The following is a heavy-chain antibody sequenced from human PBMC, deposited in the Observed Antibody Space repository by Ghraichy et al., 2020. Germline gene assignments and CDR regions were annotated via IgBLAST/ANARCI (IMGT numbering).Heavy chain of an antibody. D-gene: IGHD3-3*01. CDR1: GFTFSSYA. CDR2: ISRSGGDT. CDR3: AKTGGWGEWLLNFFDY. Sequence: GGSLRLSCAASGFTFSSYAMSWVRQAPGKGLEWVAAISRSGGDTSYADSVKGRFTISRDNSKNTLYLQMNSLRAEDTAVYYCAKTGGWGEWLLNFFDYWGQGTLVTVSS. V-gene: IGHV3-23*01. J-gene: IGHJ4*02.